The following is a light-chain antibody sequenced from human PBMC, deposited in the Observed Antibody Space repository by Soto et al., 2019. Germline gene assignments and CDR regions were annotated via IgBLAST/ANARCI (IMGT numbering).Light chain of an antibody. V-gene: IGKV3-11*01. Sequence: DIVLTQSPATLSLSPGERATLSCRASQSVSSYLAWYQQKPGQAPRALIYDASNRATGIPARFSGSGSGTDCALTISSLEPEDFAVYYCQQRSNPHTYTFGQGTKLEIK. J-gene: IGKJ2*01. CDR3: QQRSNPHTYT. CDR2: DAS. CDR1: QSVSSY.